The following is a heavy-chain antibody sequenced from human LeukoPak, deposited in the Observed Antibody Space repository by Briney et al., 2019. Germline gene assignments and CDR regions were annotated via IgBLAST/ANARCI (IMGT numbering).Heavy chain of an antibody. CDR1: GFTFSSYE. J-gene: IGHJ3*02. CDR2: ISSSGSTI. CDR3: ARYYYDSSGLGDAFDI. V-gene: IGHV3-48*03. D-gene: IGHD3-22*01. Sequence: GGSLRLSCAASGFTFSSYEMNWVRQAPGKGLEWVSYISSSGSTIYYADSVKGRFTISRDNAKNSLYLQMNSLRAEDTAVYYCARYYYDSSGLGDAFDIWGQGTMVTVSP.